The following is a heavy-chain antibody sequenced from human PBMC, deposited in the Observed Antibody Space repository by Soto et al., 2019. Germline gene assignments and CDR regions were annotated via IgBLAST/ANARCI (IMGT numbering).Heavy chain of an antibody. V-gene: IGHV1-69*13. D-gene: IGHD5-12*01. CDR3: AREGRWLQSRYYFDY. CDR2: IIPIFGTA. J-gene: IGHJ4*02. Sequence: PSVKVSCKASGGTFSSYAISWVRQSPGQGLEWMGGIIPIFGTANYAQKLQGRVTITADESTSTAYMELSSLRAEDTAVYYCAREGRWLQSRYYFDYWGQGTLVTVSS. CDR1: GGTFSSYA.